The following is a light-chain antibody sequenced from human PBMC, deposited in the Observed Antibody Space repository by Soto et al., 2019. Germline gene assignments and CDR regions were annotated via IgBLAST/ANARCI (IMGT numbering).Light chain of an antibody. CDR3: SLYTNSNTYV. V-gene: IGLV2-18*01. Sequence: QPVLTQPPSVSGSPGQSVTISCTGTSSDVGNYNRVSWYQQAPGTAPKLMIHEVSNRPSGVPDRFSGSKSGNTASLTISGLQAEDEADYYCSLYTNSNTYVFGTGTKVTVL. J-gene: IGLJ1*01. CDR1: SSDVGNYNR. CDR2: EVS.